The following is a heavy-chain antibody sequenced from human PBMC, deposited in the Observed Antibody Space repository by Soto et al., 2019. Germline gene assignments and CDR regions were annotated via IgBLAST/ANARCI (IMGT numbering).Heavy chain of an antibody. J-gene: IGHJ5*02. CDR2: ISWNSGSI. V-gene: IGHV3-9*01. Sequence: GGSLRLSCAASGFTFDDYAMHWVRQAPGKGLEWVSGISWNSGSIGYADSVKGRFTISRDNAKNSLYLQMNSLRAEDTALYYCAKDITESTRWYDRDGVSSAPWFDPWGQGTLVTVSS. CDR1: GFTFDDYA. D-gene: IGHD6-13*01. CDR3: AKDITESTRWYDRDGVSSAPWFDP.